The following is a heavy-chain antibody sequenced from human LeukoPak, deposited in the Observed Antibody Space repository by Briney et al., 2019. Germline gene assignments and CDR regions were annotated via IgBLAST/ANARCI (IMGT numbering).Heavy chain of an antibody. CDR1: GLTFDIYA. Sequence: GGSLRLSCAASGLTFDIYAIIWVRQAPGKGLQWVSGISGSGRSTYYADSVKGRFTISRDNSRNTVYLQVNSLRVEDTAVYYCARGLATAQTSFDYWGQGTLVTVSS. D-gene: IGHD6-13*01. CDR3: ARGLATAQTSFDY. CDR2: ISGSGRST. J-gene: IGHJ4*02. V-gene: IGHV3-23*01.